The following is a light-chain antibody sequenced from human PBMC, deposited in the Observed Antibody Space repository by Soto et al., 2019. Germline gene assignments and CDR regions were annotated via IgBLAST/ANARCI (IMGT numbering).Light chain of an antibody. Sequence: QSVLTQPPSVSGAPGQRVTISCTGSSSNIGAGYDVHWYQQFPGTAPKLLLYGSTNRPSGVPDRFSGSKSGTSASPAIAGLQTEDEADYYCQSYDSSLSAVVFGGGTKLTVL. CDR1: SSNIGAGYD. CDR2: GST. V-gene: IGLV1-40*01. CDR3: QSYDSSLSAVV. J-gene: IGLJ2*01.